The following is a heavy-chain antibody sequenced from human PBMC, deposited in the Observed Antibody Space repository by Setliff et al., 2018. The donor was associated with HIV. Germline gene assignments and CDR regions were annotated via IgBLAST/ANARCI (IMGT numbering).Heavy chain of an antibody. CDR3: ARHKNGAYSLDS. Sequence: GESLKISCKGSGYSFTSYWISWVRQMPGKGLEWMGRIDPSNSNTNYSPSFQGHVTISADKSISTAYLQWSSLKASDTAMYYCARHKNGAYSLDSWGQGTLVTVSS. V-gene: IGHV5-10-1*01. D-gene: IGHD4-17*01. CDR2: IDPSNSNT. CDR1: GYSFTSYW. J-gene: IGHJ4*02.